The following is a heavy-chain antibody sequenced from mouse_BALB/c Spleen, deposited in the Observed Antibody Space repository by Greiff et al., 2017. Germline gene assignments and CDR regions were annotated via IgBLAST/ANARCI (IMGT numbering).Heavy chain of an antibody. Sequence: QVQLQQPGAELVKPGASVKLSCKASGYTFTSYWMHWVKQRPGQGLEWIGEINPSNGRTNYNEKFKSKATLTVDKSSSTAYMKLSSLTSEDSAVYYCARTPYGDWYFDVWGAGTTVTVSS. CDR2: INPSNGRT. CDR1: GYTFTSYW. D-gene: IGHD1-2*01. CDR3: ARTPYGDWYFDV. V-gene: IGHV1S81*02. J-gene: IGHJ1*01.